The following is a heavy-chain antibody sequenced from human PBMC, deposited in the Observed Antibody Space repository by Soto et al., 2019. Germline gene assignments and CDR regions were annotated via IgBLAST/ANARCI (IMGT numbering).Heavy chain of an antibody. CDR1: GGTFSSYA. CDR3: ARPTSVAVGAFDI. J-gene: IGHJ3*02. D-gene: IGHD6-19*01. V-gene: IGHV1-69*13. Sequence: SVKISCKASGGTFSSYAISWVRQAPGQGLEWMGGIIPIFGTANYAQKFKGRVTITADESTSTAYMELSSLRSEDTAVYYCARPTSVAVGAFDIWGQGTMVTVSS. CDR2: IIPIFGTA.